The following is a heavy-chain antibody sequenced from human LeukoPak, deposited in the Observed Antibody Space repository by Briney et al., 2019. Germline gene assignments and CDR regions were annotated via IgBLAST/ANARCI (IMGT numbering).Heavy chain of an antibody. CDR3: ARAGGSAALFFDY. Sequence: GASVKVSCKASGGTFSSYAISWVRQAPGQGLEWMGGIIPIFGTANYAQKFQGRVTISTDESTSTAYMELSSLRSEDTAVYYCARAGGSAALFFDYWGQGTLVTVSS. CDR1: GGTFSSYA. D-gene: IGHD3-16*01. J-gene: IGHJ4*02. V-gene: IGHV1-69*05. CDR2: IIPIFGTA.